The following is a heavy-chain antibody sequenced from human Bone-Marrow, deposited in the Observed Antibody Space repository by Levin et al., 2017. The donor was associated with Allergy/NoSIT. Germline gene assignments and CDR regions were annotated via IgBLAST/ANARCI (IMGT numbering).Heavy chain of an antibody. CDR1: GYTFTSYD. V-gene: IGHV1-8*01. CDR3: ARGGSYYDSSGYYNFDY. CDR2: MNPNSGNT. J-gene: IGHJ4*02. Sequence: ASVKVSCKASGYTFTSYDINWVRQATGQGLEWMGWMNPNSGNTGYAQKFQGRVTMTRNTSISTAYMELSSLRSEDTAVYYCARGGSYYDSSGYYNFDYWGQGTLVTVSS. D-gene: IGHD3-22*01.